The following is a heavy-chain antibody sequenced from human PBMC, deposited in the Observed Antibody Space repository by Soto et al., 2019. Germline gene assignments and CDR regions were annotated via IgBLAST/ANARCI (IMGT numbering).Heavy chain of an antibody. V-gene: IGHV1-18*01. D-gene: IGHD2-15*01. Sequence: ASVKVSCKASGYTFTSYGISWVRQAPGQELEWMGWISAYNGNTNYAQKLQGRVTMTTDTSTSTAYMELRSLRSDDTAVYYCARDIVVVVAATPGYYYYYGMDVWGQGTTVTVSS. CDR1: GYTFTSYG. J-gene: IGHJ6*02. CDR2: ISAYNGNT. CDR3: ARDIVVVVAATPGYYYYYGMDV.